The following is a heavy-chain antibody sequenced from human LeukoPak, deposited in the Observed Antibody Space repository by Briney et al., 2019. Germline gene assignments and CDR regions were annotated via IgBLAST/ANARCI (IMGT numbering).Heavy chain of an antibody. V-gene: IGHV3-48*03. J-gene: IGHJ6*02. CDR3: ARVTRPAWGYYYYGMDV. D-gene: IGHD3-16*01. CDR2: IISSGSTI. Sequence: GGSLRLSCAASGFTFSSYEMNWVRHAPGKGMDWVSYIISSGSTIYYADSVKGRFTISRDNAKNSLYLQMNSLRAEDTAVYYCARVTRPAWGYYYYGMDVWGQGTTVTVSS. CDR1: GFTFSSYE.